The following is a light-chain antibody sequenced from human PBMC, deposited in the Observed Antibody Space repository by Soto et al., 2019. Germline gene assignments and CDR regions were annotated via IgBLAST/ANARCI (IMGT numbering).Light chain of an antibody. CDR1: SSDIGGYNY. Sequence: QSALTQPPSASGSPGQSVTISCSGTSSDIGGYNYVSWYQQHPGKAPKLMIYEVSKRPSGVPDRFSGPKSGNTASLTVSGLQAEEEADYYCSSYAGSKNVVFGGGTKLTVL. CDR2: EVS. CDR3: SSYAGSKNVV. V-gene: IGLV2-8*01. J-gene: IGLJ2*01.